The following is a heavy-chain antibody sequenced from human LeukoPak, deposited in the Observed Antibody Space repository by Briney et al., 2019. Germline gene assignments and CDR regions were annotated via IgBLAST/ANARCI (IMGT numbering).Heavy chain of an antibody. V-gene: IGHV3-21*01. J-gene: IGHJ4*02. CDR1: GFTFSSYS. CDR2: ISSSSSYI. CDR3: AREGDTALDY. Sequence: GGSLRLSCAASGFTFSSYSMNWVRQAPGKGLEWVSSISSSSSYIYYADSVKGRFTISRDNAKNSLYLQMNSLRAEDTAVYYCAREGDTALDYWAREPWSPSPQ. D-gene: IGHD2-21*01.